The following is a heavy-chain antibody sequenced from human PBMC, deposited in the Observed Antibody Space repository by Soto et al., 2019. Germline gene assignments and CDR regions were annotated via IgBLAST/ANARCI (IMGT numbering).Heavy chain of an antibody. CDR3: TRGPTHGAFDI. CDR1: GFSFSTSD. Sequence: QVQLEESGGGVVQPGRSLRLSCVASGFSFSTSDMHWVRQAPGKGLEWVALITIDGSRKYYADSVKGRFTVSRENSKNTVYLQINSLRPDETALYYCTRGPTHGAFDIWGQGTMVTVSS. CDR2: ITIDGSRK. J-gene: IGHJ3*02. V-gene: IGHV3-30*03.